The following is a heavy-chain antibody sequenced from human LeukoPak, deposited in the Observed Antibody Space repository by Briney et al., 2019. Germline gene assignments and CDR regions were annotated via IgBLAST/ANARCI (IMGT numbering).Heavy chain of an antibody. CDR1: GFTFDDYA. Sequence: GGSLRLSCAASGFTFDDYAMHWVRQAPGKGREWVSGISWNSGSIGYADSVKGRFTISRDNAKNSLYLQMNSLRAEDTALYYCAKEPAPYSSGPVGYWGQGTLVTVSS. V-gene: IGHV3-9*01. CDR2: ISWNSGSI. J-gene: IGHJ4*02. CDR3: AKEPAPYSSGPVGY. D-gene: IGHD6-19*01.